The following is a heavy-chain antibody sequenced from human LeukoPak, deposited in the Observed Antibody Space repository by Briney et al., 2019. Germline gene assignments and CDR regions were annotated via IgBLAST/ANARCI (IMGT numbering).Heavy chain of an antibody. J-gene: IGHJ4*02. CDR3: ARGGYCSGGSCYGGRFDY. Sequence: PSETLSLTCAVSGGSFSGYYWSWIRQPPGKGLEWIGEINHSGSTNYNPSLKSRVTISVDTSKKQFSLKLRSVTAADTAVYYCARGGYCSGGSCYGGRFDYWGQGTLVTVSS. CDR2: INHSGST. D-gene: IGHD2-15*01. V-gene: IGHV4-34*01. CDR1: GGSFSGYY.